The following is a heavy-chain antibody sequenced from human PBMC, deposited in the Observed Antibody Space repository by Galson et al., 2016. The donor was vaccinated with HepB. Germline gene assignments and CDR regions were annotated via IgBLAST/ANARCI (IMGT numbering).Heavy chain of an antibody. CDR1: GYAFTRYG. Sequence: SVKVSCKASGYAFTRYGITWVRQAPGQGLEWLGWISANSGNTIYAQKFQDRVTMTRDTSASTVYMDLRSLRSDDTAVYYCARDVQFRFDYWGQGTLVTVSS. J-gene: IGHJ4*02. CDR2: ISANSGNT. D-gene: IGHD4-11*01. CDR3: ARDVQFRFDY. V-gene: IGHV1-18*04.